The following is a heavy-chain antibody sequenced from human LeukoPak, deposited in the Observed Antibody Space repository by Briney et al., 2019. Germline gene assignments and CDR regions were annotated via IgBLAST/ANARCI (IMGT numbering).Heavy chain of an antibody. V-gene: IGHV4-59*01. Sequence: TTSETLSLTCTVSGGSISSYYWSWIRQPPGKGLEWIGYIYYNGGTNYNPSLRSRVTISVDTSKNHFSLRLSSETAADTAMYYCARAGGVDTAMDANFDYWGQGTLVTVSS. CDR3: ARAGGVDTAMDANFDY. D-gene: IGHD5-18*01. CDR1: GGSISSYY. J-gene: IGHJ4*02. CDR2: IYYNGGT.